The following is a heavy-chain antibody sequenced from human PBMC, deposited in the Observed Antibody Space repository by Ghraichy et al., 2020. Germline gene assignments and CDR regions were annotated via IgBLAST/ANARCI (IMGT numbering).Heavy chain of an antibody. J-gene: IGHJ4*02. V-gene: IGHV3-33*01. Sequence: GGSLRLSCAASGFTFSSYGMHWVRQAPGKGLEWVAVIWYDGSNKYYADSVKGRFTISRDNSKNTLYLQMNSLRAEDTAVYYCARDKVRGVMGYWGQGTLVTVSS. D-gene: IGHD3-10*01. CDR3: ARDKVRGVMGY. CDR2: IWYDGSNK. CDR1: GFTFSSYG.